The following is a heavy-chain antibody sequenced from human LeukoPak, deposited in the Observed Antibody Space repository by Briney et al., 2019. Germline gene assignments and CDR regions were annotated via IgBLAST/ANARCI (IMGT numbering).Heavy chain of an antibody. CDR2: INPNNGGT. CDR1: GYTFTSYY. J-gene: IGHJ4*02. CDR3: ARSNSGWYDGYYFDY. Sequence: ASVKVSCKAFGYTFTSYYVHWVRQAPGQGLEWMAWINPNNGGTNSAQNFQGRVTMTRDTSISTAYMELSRLRSDDTAVYFCARSNSGWYDGYYFDYWGQGTLVTVSS. D-gene: IGHD6-19*01. V-gene: IGHV1-2*02.